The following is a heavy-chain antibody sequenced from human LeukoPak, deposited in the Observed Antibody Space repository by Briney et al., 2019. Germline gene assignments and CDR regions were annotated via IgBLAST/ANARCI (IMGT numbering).Heavy chain of an antibody. Sequence: SETLSLTCSVSGDSISIYYWSWIRQPPGKGLEWIGYVYYSGSTEYNPSLQSRVTISVDTSKNQFSLKLSSVTAADTAVYYCARPLWFGELLAFDPWGQGTLVTVSS. D-gene: IGHD3-10*01. J-gene: IGHJ5*02. V-gene: IGHV4-59*08. CDR3: ARPLWFGELLAFDP. CDR2: VYYSGST. CDR1: GDSISIYY.